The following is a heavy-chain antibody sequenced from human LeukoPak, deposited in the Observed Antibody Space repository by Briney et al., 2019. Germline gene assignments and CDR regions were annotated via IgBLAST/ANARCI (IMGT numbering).Heavy chain of an antibody. D-gene: IGHD3-16*01. Sequence: SETLSLTCTVSGGSISSYYWSWIRQPPGKGLEWIGYIYSSGSTNYNPSLKSRVTISVDTSKNQFSLKLSSATAADTAVYYCARVDEGGYYYYGMDVWGQGTTVTVSS. V-gene: IGHV4-59*01. CDR2: IYSSGST. J-gene: IGHJ6*02. CDR1: GGSISSYY. CDR3: ARVDEGGYYYYGMDV.